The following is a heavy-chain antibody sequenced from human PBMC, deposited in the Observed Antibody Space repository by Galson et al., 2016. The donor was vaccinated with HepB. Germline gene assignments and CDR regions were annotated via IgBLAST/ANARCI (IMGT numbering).Heavy chain of an antibody. J-gene: IGHJ5*02. D-gene: IGHD3-22*01. CDR3: ARAPYYEDSSGDFYGRLHL. V-gene: IGHV5-10-1*01. Sequence: QSGAEVKKPGESLRISCKGSGYPFTSYWISWVRQMPGKGLEWMARIDPSDSYTKYSPSFQDHVTISVDKSNTTAYLQWSSPKASDSAMYFCARAPYYEDSSGDFYGRLHLWGQGTMVTVSS. CDR1: GYPFTSYW. CDR2: IDPSDSYT.